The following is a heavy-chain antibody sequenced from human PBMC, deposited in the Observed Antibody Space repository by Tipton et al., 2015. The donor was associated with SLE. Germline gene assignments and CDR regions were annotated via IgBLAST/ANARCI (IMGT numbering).Heavy chain of an antibody. D-gene: IGHD3-22*01. CDR2: ISWNSGSI. J-gene: IGHJ3*02. CDR1: GFTFDDYA. V-gene: IGHV3-9*01. CDR3: AKDMEYYYDSSAWGAFDI. Sequence: RSLRLSCAASGFTFDDYAMHWVRQAPGKGLEWVSGISWNSGSIGYADSVKGRFTIPRDNPKNSLYLQMNSLRAEDTALYYCAKDMEYYYDSSAWGAFDIWGQGTMVTVSS.